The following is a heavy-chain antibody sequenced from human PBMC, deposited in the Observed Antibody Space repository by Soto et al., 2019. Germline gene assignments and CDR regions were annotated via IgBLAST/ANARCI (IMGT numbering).Heavy chain of an antibody. V-gene: IGHV3-33*01. D-gene: IGHD1-26*01. CDR2: IRYDGTNI. J-gene: IGHJ4*02. CDR1: GNIFNGYG. CDR3: AREGVRDTTCFGCNDY. Sequence: VQLVESGGGVVQPGGSLRLSCAASGNIFNGYGMHWVRQPPGQGLEWVAIIRYDGTNIFYADSVKGRFTISRYNSKNTLYVQMNSLRVDDTALDYCAREGVRDTTCFGCNDYWGQGTLVNVSS.